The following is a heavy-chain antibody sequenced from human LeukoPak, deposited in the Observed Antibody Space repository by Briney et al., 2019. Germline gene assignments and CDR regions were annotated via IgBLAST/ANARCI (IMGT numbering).Heavy chain of an antibody. D-gene: IGHD1-26*01. Sequence: TGGSLRLSCAASGFTVSSNYMSWGRQAPGKGLEWVSVIYSGGSTYYADSVKGRFTISRHNSKNTLYLQMNSLRAEDTAVYYCARDGGSWYFDPWGRGTLVTVSS. CDR3: ARDGGSWYFDP. CDR2: IYSGGST. J-gene: IGHJ2*01. V-gene: IGHV3-53*04. CDR1: GFTVSSNY.